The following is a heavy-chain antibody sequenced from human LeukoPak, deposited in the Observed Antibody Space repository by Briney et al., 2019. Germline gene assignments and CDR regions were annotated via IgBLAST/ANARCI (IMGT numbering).Heavy chain of an antibody. CDR3: TSVTAAV. D-gene: IGHD6-13*01. V-gene: IGHV3-7*02. Sequence: GGSLRLSCAASGFTFSNYWMTWVRQAPGKGLEWVANIKEDGGEKYYVDSVKGRFTVSRDNAKNSLYLQMNSLRAEDTAVYYCTSVTAAVWGQGTLVTVSS. CDR1: GFTFSNYW. J-gene: IGHJ4*02. CDR2: IKEDGGEK.